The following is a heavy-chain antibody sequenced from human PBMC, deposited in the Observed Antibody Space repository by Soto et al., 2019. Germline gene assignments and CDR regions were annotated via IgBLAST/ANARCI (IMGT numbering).Heavy chain of an antibody. CDR3: ARDSPIGSTFSGYDAIDS. D-gene: IGHD5-12*01. Sequence: GASVKVSCKASGGTFSTSTFTWVRQAPGQGLEWMGMTIPLLNVADYAQDFQGRLTITADKSTNTTYMELTSLTSKDTAVYFCARDSPIGSTFSGYDAIDSWGQGTLVTVSS. CDR1: GGTFSTST. V-gene: IGHV1-69*04. CDR2: TIPLLNVA. J-gene: IGHJ4*02.